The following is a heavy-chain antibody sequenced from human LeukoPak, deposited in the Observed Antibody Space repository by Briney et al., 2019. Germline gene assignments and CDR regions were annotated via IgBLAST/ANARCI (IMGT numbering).Heavy chain of an antibody. V-gene: IGHV4-30-4*01. D-gene: IGHD6-13*01. CDR3: ARDQSSSWYQPRIGYYYYGMDV. Sequence: SETLSLTCTVSGGSISSGDYYWSWIRQPPGKGLEWIGYIYYSGSTYYNPSLKSRVTISVDTSKNQFSLKLSSVTAADTAVYYCARDQSSSWYQPRIGYYYYGMDVWGQGTTVTVSS. CDR2: IYYSGST. J-gene: IGHJ6*02. CDR1: GGSISSGDYY.